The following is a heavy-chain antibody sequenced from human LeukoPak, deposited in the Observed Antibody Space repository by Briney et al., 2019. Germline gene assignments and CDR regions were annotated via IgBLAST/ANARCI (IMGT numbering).Heavy chain of an antibody. V-gene: IGHV4-39*01. CDR3: ARRGYNYNSWYFDS. Sequence: SETLSLTCSVSGGSISSSGYYWGWIRQPPGKGPEWIGSIYFTGSTYYNPSLKSRVTISVDTSNNHFSLKLSSVTAADTAVYYCARRGYNYNSWYFDSRGQGTLVTVSP. D-gene: IGHD5-18*01. CDR2: IYFTGST. J-gene: IGHJ4*02. CDR1: GGSISSSGYY.